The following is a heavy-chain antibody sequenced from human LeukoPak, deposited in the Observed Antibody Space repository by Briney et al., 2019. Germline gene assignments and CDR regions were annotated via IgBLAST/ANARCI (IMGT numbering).Heavy chain of an antibody. CDR3: ARGKLCDKTYYDFWSGYWSGHNWFDP. CDR1: GYTFTGYY. J-gene: IGHJ5*02. Sequence: ASVKVSCKASGYTFTGYYMHWVRQAPGQGLEWMGWINPNSGGTNYAQKFQGRVTMTRDTSISTAYMELSRLRSDDTAVYYCARGKLCDKTYYDFWSGYWSGHNWFDPWGQGTLVTVSS. CDR2: INPNSGGT. D-gene: IGHD3-3*01. V-gene: IGHV1-2*02.